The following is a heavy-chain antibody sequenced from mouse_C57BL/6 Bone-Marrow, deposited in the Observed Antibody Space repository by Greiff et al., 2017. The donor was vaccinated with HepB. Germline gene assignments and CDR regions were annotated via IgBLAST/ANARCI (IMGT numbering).Heavy chain of an antibody. Sequence: DVQLQESGPGLVKPSQSLSLTCSVTGYSITSGYYWNWIRQFPGNKLEWMGYISYDGSNNYNPSLKNRISITRDTSKNQFFLKLNSVTTEDTATYYCAREGDDYDYFDYWGQGTTLTVSS. CDR1: GYSITSGYY. V-gene: IGHV3-6*01. CDR3: AREGDDYDYFDY. J-gene: IGHJ2*01. D-gene: IGHD2-4*01. CDR2: ISYDGSN.